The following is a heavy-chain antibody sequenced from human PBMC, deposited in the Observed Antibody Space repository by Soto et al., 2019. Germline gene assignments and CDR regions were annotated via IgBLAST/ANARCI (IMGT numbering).Heavy chain of an antibody. V-gene: IGHV3-23*01. CDR2: LSGSGSST. CDR1: GFIFSDFA. J-gene: IGHJ6*02. Sequence: PGGSLRLSCAASGFIFSDFAMSWVRQAPGKGLEWVSALSGSGSSTYYADSAKGRFTISRDNLKNTVSLQMNNLTAEDTAVYYCAKGGVTRSYYYAMDVWGQGTTVTVSS. CDR3: AKGGVTRSYYYAMDV.